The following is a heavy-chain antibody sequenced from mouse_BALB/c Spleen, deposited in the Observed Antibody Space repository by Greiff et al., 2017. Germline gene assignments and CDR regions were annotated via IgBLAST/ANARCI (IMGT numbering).Heavy chain of an antibody. CDR2: ISYDGSN. Sequence: VQLKESGPGLVKPSQSLSLTCSVTGYSITSGYYWNWIRQFPGNKLEWMGYISYDGSNNYNPSLKNRISITRDTSKNQFFLKLNSVTTEDTATYYCASYDYDDGFAYWGQGTLVTVSA. V-gene: IGHV3-6*02. D-gene: IGHD2-4*01. CDR3: ASYDYDDGFAY. CDR1: GYSITSGYY. J-gene: IGHJ3*01.